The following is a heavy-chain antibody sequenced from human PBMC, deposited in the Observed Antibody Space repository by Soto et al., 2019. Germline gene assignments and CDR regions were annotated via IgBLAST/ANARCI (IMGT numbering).Heavy chain of an antibody. CDR3: GRSVVGATGEILYNAMDV. Sequence: ASVKVSCKASGYTFTGYSIHWVRQAPGQRLEWMGWIDAANGNTKYSRRFQGRVSITSDTSASTAYMELSGLRSEDTAVYYCGRSVVGATGEILYNAMDVWGKGTTVTVSS. D-gene: IGHD1-26*01. CDR2: IDAANGNT. CDR1: GYTFTGYS. V-gene: IGHV1-3*01. J-gene: IGHJ6*04.